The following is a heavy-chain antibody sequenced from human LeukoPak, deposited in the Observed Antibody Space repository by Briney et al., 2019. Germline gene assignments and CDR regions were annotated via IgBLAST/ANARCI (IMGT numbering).Heavy chain of an antibody. CDR2: IYYSGST. CDR1: GGSISSGGYY. J-gene: IGHJ4*02. D-gene: IGHD3-10*01. V-gene: IGHV4-31*03. CDR3: ARGPRELFAQD. Sequence: PSETLSLTCTVSGGSISSGGYYWSWIRQHPGKGLEWIGYIYYSGSTYYNPSLKSRVTISVDTSKNQFSLKLSSVTAAGTAVYYCARGPRELFAQDWGQGTLVTVSS.